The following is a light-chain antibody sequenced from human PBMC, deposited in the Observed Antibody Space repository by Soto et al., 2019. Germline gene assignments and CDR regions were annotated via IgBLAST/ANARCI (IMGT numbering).Light chain of an antibody. Sequence: QAVVTQEPSFSVSPGRTVTLTCGLSSGSVSTSYSPSWYQQTPGQAPRTLIYSTNTRSSGVPDRFSGSILGNKAALTITGAQADDEADYYCALYMGSGIWVFGGGTKLTVL. CDR2: STN. CDR1: SGSVSTSYS. J-gene: IGLJ3*02. V-gene: IGLV8-61*01. CDR3: ALYMGSGIWV.